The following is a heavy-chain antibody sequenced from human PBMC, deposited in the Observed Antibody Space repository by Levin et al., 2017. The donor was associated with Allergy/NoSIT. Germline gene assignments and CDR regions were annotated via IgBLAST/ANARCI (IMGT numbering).Heavy chain of an antibody. CDR2: IYYSGNMYHKPSL. CDR1: GGSMNTSSYY. D-gene: IGHD6-19*01. J-gene: IGHJ4*02. CDR3: ARQVAGTNNYYFDS. V-gene: IGHV4-39*01. Sequence: SQTLSLTCSLSGGSMNTSSYYWGWIRQAPGRGLEWLANIYYSGNMYHKPSLYYNPSLRSRLSISGDTPQNQFSLTVNSVTAADTAVYYCARQVAGTNNYYFDSWGQGVLVTVSS.